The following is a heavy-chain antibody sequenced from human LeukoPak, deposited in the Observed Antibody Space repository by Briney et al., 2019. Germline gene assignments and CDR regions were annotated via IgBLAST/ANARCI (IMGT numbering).Heavy chain of an antibody. Sequence: PGRSLRLSCAASGFTFSSYWMSWVRQAPGKGLEWVANIKQDGSEKYYVDSVKGRFTISRDNAKNSLYLQMNSLRAEDTAVYYCARSPSRRCSSTSCHHAYYYYGMDVWGQGTTVTVSS. CDR3: ARSPSRRCSSTSCHHAYYYYGMDV. V-gene: IGHV3-7*01. CDR1: GFTFSSYW. D-gene: IGHD2-2*01. CDR2: IKQDGSEK. J-gene: IGHJ6*02.